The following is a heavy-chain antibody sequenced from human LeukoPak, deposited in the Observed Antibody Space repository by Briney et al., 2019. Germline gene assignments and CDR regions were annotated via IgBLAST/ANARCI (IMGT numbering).Heavy chain of an antibody. CDR3: ARELGLACSGGSCYYPPWFDP. Sequence: SETLSLTCSVSDDSITMYYWTWIRQPPGKGLEWIGYIYYSGSTNYNPSLKSRVTISVDTSKNQFSLKLSSVTAADTAVYYCARELGLACSGGSCYYPPWFDPWGQGTLVTVSS. J-gene: IGHJ5*02. CDR1: DDSITMYY. V-gene: IGHV4-59*01. D-gene: IGHD2-15*01. CDR2: IYYSGST.